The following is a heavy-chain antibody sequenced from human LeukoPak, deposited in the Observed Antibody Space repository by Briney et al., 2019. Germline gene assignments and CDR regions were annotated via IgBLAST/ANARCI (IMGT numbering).Heavy chain of an antibody. V-gene: IGHV4-39*07. CDR2: IYFSGST. D-gene: IGHD3-22*01. CDR1: GGSISTNNYY. J-gene: IGHJ1*01. CDR3: ATDTYYYDSTGYYYVGYFQH. Sequence: PSETLSLTCIVSGGSISTNNYYWGWIRQPPGKGLEWIGSIYFSGSTYYNPSLKSRVTISIDTSKNHFSLKLSSVTAADTAVYYCATDTYYYDSTGYYYVGYFQHWGQGTLVTVSS.